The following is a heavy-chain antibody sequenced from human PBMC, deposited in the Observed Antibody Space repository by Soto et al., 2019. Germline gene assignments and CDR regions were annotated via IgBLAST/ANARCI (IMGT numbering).Heavy chain of an antibody. CDR3: AKGVPNFSIAAAGQIDY. Sequence: GGSLRLSCAASGLTFSSYAMSWVRQAPGKGLEWVSAISGSGGSTYYADSVKGRFTISRDNSKNTLYLQMNSLRAEDTAVYYCAKGVPNFSIAAAGQIDYWGQGTLVTVSS. CDR1: GLTFSSYA. J-gene: IGHJ4*02. CDR2: ISGSGGST. V-gene: IGHV3-23*01. D-gene: IGHD6-13*01.